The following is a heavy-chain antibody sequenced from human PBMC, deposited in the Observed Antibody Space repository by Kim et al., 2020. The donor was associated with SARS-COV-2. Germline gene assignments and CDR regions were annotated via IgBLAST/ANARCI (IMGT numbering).Heavy chain of an antibody. CDR2: ISYDGSNK. CDR1: GFTFSSYG. D-gene: IGHD6-13*01. J-gene: IGHJ4*02. Sequence: GGSLRLSCAASGFTFSSYGMHWVRQAPGKGLEWVAVISYDGSNKYYADSVKGRFTISRDNSKNTLYLQMNSLRAEDTAVYYCAKERAAALYYFDYWGQGT. V-gene: IGHV3-30*18. CDR3: AKERAAALYYFDY.